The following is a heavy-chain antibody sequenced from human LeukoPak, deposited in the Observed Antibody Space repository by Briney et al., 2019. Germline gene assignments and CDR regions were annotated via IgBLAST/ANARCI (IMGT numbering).Heavy chain of an antibody. V-gene: IGHV4-4*07. CDR1: GASVSSYY. CDR3: TRDNGGDWYAFDI. J-gene: IGHJ3*02. D-gene: IGHD2-21*02. Sequence: SETLSLTCSVSGASVSSYYWSWIRQPAGKGLEWIGRIYTSGSTNYNPSLKSRITMSVDTSKNQFSLKLASVNAADTALYYCTRDNGGDWYAFDIWGQGTVVTVSS. CDR2: IYTSGST.